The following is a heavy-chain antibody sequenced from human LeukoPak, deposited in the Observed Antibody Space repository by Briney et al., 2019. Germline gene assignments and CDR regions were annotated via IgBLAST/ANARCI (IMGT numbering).Heavy chain of an antibody. J-gene: IGHJ4*02. CDR2: ISGSGGST. CDR1: GFTFSSYV. V-gene: IGHV3-23*01. D-gene: IGHD3-22*01. Sequence: GGSLRLSCAASGFTFSSYVMSWVRQAPGKGLEWVSAISGSGGSTYYADSVKGRFTISSDNSKNTLYLQMNSLRAEDTAVYYCAKDDVTYYYDSSGCYHYWGQGTLVTVSS. CDR3: AKDDVTYYYDSSGCYHY.